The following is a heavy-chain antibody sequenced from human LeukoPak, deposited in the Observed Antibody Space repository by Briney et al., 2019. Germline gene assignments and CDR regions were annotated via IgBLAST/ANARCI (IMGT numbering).Heavy chain of an antibody. CDR2: INHSGST. Sequence: GSLTLSCAASGFTFSYHWMTWVRQPPGKGLEWIGEINHSGSTNYNPSLKSRVTISVDTSKNQFSLKLSSVTAADTAVYYCAKVVEGYFDYWGQGTLVTVSS. J-gene: IGHJ4*02. CDR1: GFTFSYHW. V-gene: IGHV4-34*01. CDR3: AKVVEGYFDY. D-gene: IGHD1-26*01.